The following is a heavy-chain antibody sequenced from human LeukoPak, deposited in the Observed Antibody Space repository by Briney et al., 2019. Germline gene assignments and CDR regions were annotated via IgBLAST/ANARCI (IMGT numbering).Heavy chain of an antibody. D-gene: IGHD1-26*01. V-gene: IGHV3-33*01. Sequence: GGSLRLSCAASGFTFSSYGMHWVRQAPGKGLEWVAIIWYDGSKKNYADSVKGRFTISRDNSKNTLYLEMNSLRAEDTAVYYCARAQDSSGSYYLNAFDIWGQGTMVTVSS. J-gene: IGHJ3*02. CDR1: GFTFSSYG. CDR3: ARAQDSSGSYYLNAFDI. CDR2: IWYDGSKK.